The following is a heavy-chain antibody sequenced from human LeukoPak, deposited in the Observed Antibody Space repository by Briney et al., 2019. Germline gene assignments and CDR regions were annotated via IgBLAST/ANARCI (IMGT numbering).Heavy chain of an antibody. D-gene: IGHD3-9*01. CDR2: INPTSGAT. V-gene: IGHV1-2*02. CDR1: GYTFTVYY. Sequence: ASVKVSCKPSGYTFTVYYIHWVRQAPRQGLEWMGWINPTSGATNYAQKFQGRVTMTRDTSISTAYMELNSLRSDDTAVYYCARADYDILTGYWLDPWGQGTLVTVSS. J-gene: IGHJ5*02. CDR3: ARADYDILTGYWLDP.